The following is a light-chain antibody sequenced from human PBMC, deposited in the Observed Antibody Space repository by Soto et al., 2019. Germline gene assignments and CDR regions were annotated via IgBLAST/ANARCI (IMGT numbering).Light chain of an antibody. CDR3: LQYYSYPYT. Sequence: AIRMTQSPSSFSASTGDRVTITCRANQGISSYLAGYQQKPGKAPKLLIYAASTWQSGVPSRCSGSGSGTDCTLTISCLQSEYFATYYCLQYYSYPYTFGQGNKLDI. CDR1: QGISSY. V-gene: IGKV1-8*01. CDR2: AAS. J-gene: IGKJ2*01.